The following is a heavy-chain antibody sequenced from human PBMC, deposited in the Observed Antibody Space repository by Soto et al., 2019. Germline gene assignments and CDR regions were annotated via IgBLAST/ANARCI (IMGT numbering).Heavy chain of an antibody. D-gene: IGHD5-12*01. Sequence: GGSLRLSCAASGFTFSSYGMHWVRQAPGKGLEWVAVISYDGSNKYYADSVKGRFTISRDNSKNTLYLQMNSLRAEDTAVYYCAKGYGGYDEIVYYYYGMDVWGQGTTVTVSS. J-gene: IGHJ6*02. CDR2: ISYDGSNK. CDR3: AKGYGGYDEIVYYYYGMDV. CDR1: GFTFSSYG. V-gene: IGHV3-30*18.